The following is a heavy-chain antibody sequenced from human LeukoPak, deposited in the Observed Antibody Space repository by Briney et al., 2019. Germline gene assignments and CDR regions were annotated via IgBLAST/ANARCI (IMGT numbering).Heavy chain of an antibody. Sequence: GASVKVSCKASGYTFTSYAMNWVRQAPGRGLEWMGWINTNTGNPTYAQGFTGRFVFSLDTSVSTAYLQISSLKAEDTAVYYCARDAGALGYYYYYMDVWGKGTTVTVSS. CDR3: ARDAGALGYYYYYMDV. J-gene: IGHJ6*03. CDR2: INTNTGNP. CDR1: GYTFTSYA. V-gene: IGHV7-4-1*02.